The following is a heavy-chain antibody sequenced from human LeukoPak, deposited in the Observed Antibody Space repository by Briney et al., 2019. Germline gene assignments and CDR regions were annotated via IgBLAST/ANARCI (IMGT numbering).Heavy chain of an antibody. CDR3: ARRPRSYSSSWIDY. CDR2: IYYSGST. J-gene: IGHJ4*02. D-gene: IGHD6-13*01. V-gene: IGHV4-31*03. CDR1: GGSISSGGYY. Sequence: PSQTLSLTCTVSGGSISSGGYYWSWIRQHPGKGLEWIGYIYYSGSTYYNPSLKSRVTISVDTSKNLLSLKLSSVTAADTAVYYCARRPRSYSSSWIDYWGQGTLVTVSS.